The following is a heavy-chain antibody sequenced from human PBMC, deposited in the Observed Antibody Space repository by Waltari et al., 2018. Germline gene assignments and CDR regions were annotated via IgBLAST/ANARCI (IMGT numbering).Heavy chain of an antibody. V-gene: IGHV4-31*03. CDR3: ARAPVEGSGSYYYYYMDV. CDR2: IYYSGST. Sequence: QVQLQESGPGLVKPSQTLSLTCTVSGGSISSGGYYWRWIRQHPGKGLEWIGYIYYSGSTYYNPSLKSRVTISVDTSKNQFSLKLSSVTAADTAVYYCARAPVEGSGSYYYYYMDVWGKGTTVTVSS. CDR1: GGSISSGGYY. J-gene: IGHJ6*03. D-gene: IGHD3-10*01.